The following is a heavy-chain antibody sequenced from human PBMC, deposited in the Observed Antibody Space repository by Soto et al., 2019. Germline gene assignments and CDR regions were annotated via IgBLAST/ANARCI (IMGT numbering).Heavy chain of an antibody. Sequence: SETLSLTCAVSGGSISSSNWWSWVRQPPGKGLEWIGEIYHSGSTKYNPSLKSRVTISVDKSKNQFSLKLSSVTAADTPVYYCASAVPDSSSSAAFDIWGQGTIVTVSS. CDR3: ASAVPDSSSSAAFDI. V-gene: IGHV4-4*02. CDR2: IYHSGST. D-gene: IGHD6-6*01. J-gene: IGHJ3*02. CDR1: GGSISSSNW.